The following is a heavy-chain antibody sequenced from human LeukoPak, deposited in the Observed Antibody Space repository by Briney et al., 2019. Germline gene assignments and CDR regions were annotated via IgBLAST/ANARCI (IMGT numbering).Heavy chain of an antibody. CDR2: ISYDGSNK. CDR1: GFTFSSYW. CDR3: ARDPRNPPYYYYYYMDV. D-gene: IGHD1-14*01. J-gene: IGHJ6*03. Sequence: GGSLRLSCAASGFTFSSYWMSWVRQAPGKGLEWVAVISYDGSNKYYADSVKGRFTISRDNSKNTLYLQMNSLRAEDTAVYFCARDPRNPPYYYYYYMDVWGKGTTVTVSS. V-gene: IGHV3-30-3*01.